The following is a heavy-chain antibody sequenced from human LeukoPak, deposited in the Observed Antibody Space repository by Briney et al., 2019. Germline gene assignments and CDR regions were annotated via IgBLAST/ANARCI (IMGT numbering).Heavy chain of an antibody. V-gene: IGHV3-30*18. CDR2: ISYDGSNK. CDR3: AKEGRDGFNYDY. CDR1: RFTFSSYG. D-gene: IGHD5-24*01. J-gene: IGHJ4*02. Sequence: GGSLRLSCAASRFTFSSYGMYWVRQAPGKGLEWVAVISYDGSNKYYADSVKGRFTVSRDNSKNTLYLQMNSLRAEDTAVYYCAKEGRDGFNYDYWGQGTLVTVSS.